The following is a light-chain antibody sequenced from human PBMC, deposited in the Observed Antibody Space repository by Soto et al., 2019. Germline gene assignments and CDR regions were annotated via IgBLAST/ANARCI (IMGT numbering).Light chain of an antibody. CDR2: DAS. Sequence: EIVLTQSPATLSLSPGERATLFCRASQSVSSTNLVWYQQKRGQAPRLLIYDASSGATDIPDRFRGSGSGADFTLTISRLEPEDFAVYFCQHYANSVWTFGQGTKVEVK. V-gene: IGKV3-20*01. J-gene: IGKJ1*01. CDR3: QHYANSVWT. CDR1: QSVSSTN.